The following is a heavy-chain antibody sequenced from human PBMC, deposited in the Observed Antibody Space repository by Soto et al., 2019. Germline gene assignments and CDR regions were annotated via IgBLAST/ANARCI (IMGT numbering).Heavy chain of an antibody. CDR3: CRELEGTYYFDY. CDR2: FDPEDGET. J-gene: IGHJ4*02. Sequence: GASVKVSCKVSGYTLTELSMHWVRQAPGKGLEWMGGFDPEDGETIYAQKFQGRVTMTEDTSTDTAYMELSSLTSEDTAVYYCCRELEGTYYFDYWGQGTLVTVSS. V-gene: IGHV1-24*01. CDR1: GYTLTELS. D-gene: IGHD2-15*01.